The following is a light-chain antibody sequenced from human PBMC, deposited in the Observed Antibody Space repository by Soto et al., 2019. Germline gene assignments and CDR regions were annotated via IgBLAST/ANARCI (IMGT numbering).Light chain of an antibody. CDR1: SSNIKFNP. V-gene: IGLV1-44*01. CDR2: GND. J-gene: IGLJ2*01. Sequence: QSVLTQPPSASATPGQRVTISCSGSSSNIKFNPVSWYQQVPGTAPKYLFYGNDQRPSGVPDRFSVSKSGTSASLAISGLQPEDEADYYCASWDDSLNAVFFGGGTKVTVL. CDR3: ASWDDSLNAVF.